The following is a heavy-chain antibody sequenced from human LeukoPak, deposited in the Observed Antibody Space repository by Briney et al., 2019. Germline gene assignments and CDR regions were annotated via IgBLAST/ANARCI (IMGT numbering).Heavy chain of an antibody. CDR1: GFTFSSYD. V-gene: IGHV3-13*05. CDR3: ATVEQPLVI. Sequence: PGGSLRLSFAAPGFTFSSYDMHSGPHATGKGVERVSGIGTAGDPYYPASVKSRFTTSREHARNSLDLQKNSLRAGDTAVYYCATVEQPLVIWGQGTLVTVS. J-gene: IGHJ4*02. D-gene: IGHD6-13*01. CDR2: IGTAGDP.